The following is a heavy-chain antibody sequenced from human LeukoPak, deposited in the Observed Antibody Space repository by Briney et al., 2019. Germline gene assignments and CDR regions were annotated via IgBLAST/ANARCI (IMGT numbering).Heavy chain of an antibody. CDR1: GGFISSYY. V-gene: IGHV4-59*08. Sequence: SETLSLTCTVSGGFISSYYWSWIRQPPGKGLEWIGYIYYSGSTNYNPSLKSRVTISVDTSKSQFSLKLSSVTAADTAVYYCARTRDLGYCSSTSCYVNWFDPWGQGTLVTVSS. J-gene: IGHJ5*02. D-gene: IGHD2-2*01. CDR2: IYYSGST. CDR3: ARTRDLGYCSSTSCYVNWFDP.